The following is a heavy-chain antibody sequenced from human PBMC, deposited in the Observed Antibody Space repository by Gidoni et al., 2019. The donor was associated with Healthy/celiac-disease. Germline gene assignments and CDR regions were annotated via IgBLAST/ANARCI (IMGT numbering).Heavy chain of an antibody. D-gene: IGHD6-13*01. Sequence: QLHLQESGPGLVKPSETLSLTCTVSGGSISSSSYYWGWIRQPPGKGLEWIGSIYYRGSTISVDTSKNQFSLKLSSVTAADTAVYYCARLAAAGSPNYYGMDVWGQGTTVTVSS. CDR2: IYYRG. J-gene: IGHJ6*02. CDR1: GGSISSSSYY. V-gene: IGHV4-39*01. CDR3: ARLAAAGSPNYYGMDV.